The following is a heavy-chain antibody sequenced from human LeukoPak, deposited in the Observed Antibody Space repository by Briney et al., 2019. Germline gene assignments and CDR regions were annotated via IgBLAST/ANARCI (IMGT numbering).Heavy chain of an antibody. D-gene: IGHD3-3*01. Sequence: ASVKVSCKASGYTFTSYDINWVRQATGQGLEWMGWMNPNSGNTGYAQKFQGRVTITADESTSTAYMELSSLRSEDTAVYYCARVSSLGAFDIWGQGTMVTVSS. J-gene: IGHJ3*02. CDR3: ARVSSLGAFDI. V-gene: IGHV1-8*03. CDR1: GYTFTSYD. CDR2: MNPNSGNT.